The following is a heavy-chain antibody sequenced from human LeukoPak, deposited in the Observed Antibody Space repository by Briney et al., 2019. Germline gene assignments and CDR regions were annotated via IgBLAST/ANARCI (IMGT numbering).Heavy chain of an antibody. CDR3: TTAPFRIASRDY. V-gene: IGHV3-15*01. Sequence: GGPLTLPCVPSGLPQKIAYVPGPPHATEKAVEGVGRIKSNIDGGARDLAAPVKGRFAISRDDSRSTLYLHMNSLKTEDTAVYYCTTAPFRIASRDYWGPGTMVTVSS. D-gene: IGHD6-6*01. J-gene: IGHJ4*02. CDR2: IKSNIDGGAR. CDR1: GLPQKIA.